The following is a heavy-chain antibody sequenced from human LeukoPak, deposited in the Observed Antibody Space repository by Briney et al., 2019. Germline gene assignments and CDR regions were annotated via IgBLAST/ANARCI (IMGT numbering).Heavy chain of an antibody. Sequence: GGSLRLSCAASGFTVSNMYMTWVRQAPGKGLEWVSLIYGDGRTSYADSVRGRCTISRDNSKNTLDLQVNSLRVEDTAVYYCARGLFLSGYLDAFDMWGQGTVVTVSS. J-gene: IGHJ3*02. V-gene: IGHV3-53*01. CDR3: ARGLFLSGYLDAFDM. CDR1: GFTVSNMY. D-gene: IGHD3-22*01. CDR2: IYGDGRT.